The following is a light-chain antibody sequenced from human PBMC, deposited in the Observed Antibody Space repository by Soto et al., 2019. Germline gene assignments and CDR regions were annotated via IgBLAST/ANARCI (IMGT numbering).Light chain of an antibody. CDR2: AAS. V-gene: IGKV1-39*01. Sequence: TQSPTSLSASVGDTVTITCRASQSISINLNWYQHRPGEAPKVLIYAASTLATGATSRFSGTGVGTDFTLTISSLHLEDFATYYGQQPYTNRVYTFGQGTKLEFK. J-gene: IGKJ2*01. CDR3: QQPYTNRVYT. CDR1: QSISIN.